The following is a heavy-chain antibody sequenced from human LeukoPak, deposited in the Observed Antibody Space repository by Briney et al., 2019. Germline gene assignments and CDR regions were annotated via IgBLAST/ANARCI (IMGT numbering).Heavy chain of an antibody. CDR3: ARAGGVLGYYDY. CDR2: ISASGGP. Sequence: SETLSLTCAVYGGSFSGYYWSWIRQPPGKGLEWIGRISASGGPTYTPSLKRRVTMSMDTSRNLFSLKLNSVTAADTAVYYCARAGGVLGYYDYWGQGILVTVSS. D-gene: IGHD3-10*01. V-gene: IGHV4-59*10. CDR1: GGSFSGYY. J-gene: IGHJ4*02.